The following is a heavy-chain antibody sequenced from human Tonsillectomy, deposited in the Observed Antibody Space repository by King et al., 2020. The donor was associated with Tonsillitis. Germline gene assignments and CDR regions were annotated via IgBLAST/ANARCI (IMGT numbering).Heavy chain of an antibody. CDR3: ASYAYTFWTSIG. D-gene: IGHD3/OR15-3a*01. Sequence: VQLQESGPGLVKPSQTLSLTCTVSGASISNGDYYWSWIRQHPGKGLEWIVYISYSGRTYSDPSLQRRVSLSVYTSKKPFSLKLCSVASADSAVYYCASYAYTFWTSIGWGQGTLVTVSS. V-gene: IGHV4-31*03. CDR1: GASISNGDYY. J-gene: IGHJ4*02. CDR2: ISYSGRT.